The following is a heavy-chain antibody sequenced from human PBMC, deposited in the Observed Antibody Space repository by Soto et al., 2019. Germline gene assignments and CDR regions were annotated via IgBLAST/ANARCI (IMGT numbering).Heavy chain of an antibody. V-gene: IGHV1-2*04. CDR3: ARDRSPSGSYRLGMDV. CDR2: INPNSGGT. J-gene: IGHJ6*02. Sequence: ASVKVSCKASGYTFTGYYMHWVRQAPGQGLEWMGWINPNSGGTNYAQKFQGWVTMTRDTSISTAYMELSRLRSDDTAVYYCARDRSPSGSYRLGMDVWGQGTTVTVSS. CDR1: GYTFTGYY. D-gene: IGHD3-10*01.